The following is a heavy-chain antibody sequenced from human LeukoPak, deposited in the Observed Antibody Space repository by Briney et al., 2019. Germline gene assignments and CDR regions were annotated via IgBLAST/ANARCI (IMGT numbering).Heavy chain of an antibody. D-gene: IGHD2-2*01. J-gene: IGHJ5*02. CDR3: ARDLRYCSSTSCYAVGFDP. V-gene: IGHV3-20*01. CDR1: GFTFDDYG. Sequence: GGSLRFSCAASGFTFDDYGMSWVRQAPGKGLEWVSGINWNGGSTGYADSVKGRFTISRDNAKNSLYLQMNSLRAEDTALYHCARDLRYCSSTSCYAVGFDPWGQGTLVTVSS. CDR2: INWNGGST.